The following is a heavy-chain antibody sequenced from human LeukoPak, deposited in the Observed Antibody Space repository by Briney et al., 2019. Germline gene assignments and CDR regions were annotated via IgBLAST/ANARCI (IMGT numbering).Heavy chain of an antibody. CDR3: ARLDDSSGYYLGY. V-gene: IGHV4-59*08. D-gene: IGHD3-22*01. CDR2: IYYSGST. Sequence: PSETLSLTCTVSGGSISSYYWSWIRQPPGKGLEWIGYIYYSGSTNYNPSLKSRVTISVDTSKNQFSLKLSSVTAADTAVYYCARLDDSSGYYLGYWGQGTLVTVSS. J-gene: IGHJ4*02. CDR1: GGSISSYY.